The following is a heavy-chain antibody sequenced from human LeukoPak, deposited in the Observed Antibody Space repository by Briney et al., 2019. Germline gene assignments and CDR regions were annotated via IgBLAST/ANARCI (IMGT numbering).Heavy chain of an antibody. CDR2: INAGNGNT. CDR1: GYTFTSYA. J-gene: IGHJ4*02. V-gene: IGHV1-3*01. Sequence: ASVKVSCKASGYTFTSYAMHWVRQAPGQRLEWMGWINAGNGNTKYSQKFQGRVTITRDTSASTAYMELSSLRSEDTAVYYCARDLPHVVVVPAANDSTDYWGQGTLVTVSS. CDR3: ARDLPHVVVVPAANDSTDY. D-gene: IGHD2-2*01.